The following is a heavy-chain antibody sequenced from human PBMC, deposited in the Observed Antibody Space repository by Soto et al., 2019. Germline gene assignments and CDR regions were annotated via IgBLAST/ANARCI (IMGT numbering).Heavy chain of an antibody. V-gene: IGHV4-59*08. CDR2: IYYSGST. CDR1: GGSISSYY. D-gene: IGHD1-1*01. Sequence: PSETLSLTCTVSGGSISSYYWSWIRQPPGKGLEWIGYIYYSGSTNYNPSLKSRVTISVDTSKNQFSLKLSSVTAADTAVYYCARLTWNSYYFDYWGQGTLVTVSS. J-gene: IGHJ4*02. CDR3: ARLTWNSYYFDY.